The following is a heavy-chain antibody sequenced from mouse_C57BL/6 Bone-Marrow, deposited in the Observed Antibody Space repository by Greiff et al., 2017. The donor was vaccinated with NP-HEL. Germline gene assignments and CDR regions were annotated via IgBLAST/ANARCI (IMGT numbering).Heavy chain of an antibody. Sequence: QVQLQQSGAELARPGASVKMSCKASGYTFTSYTMHWVKQRPGQGLEWIGYINPSSGYTKYNQKFKDKATLTADKSSSTAYMQLSSLISEDSAVYYCASGYYYGSNTRTDFDYWGQGTTLTVSS. CDR1: GYTFTSYT. D-gene: IGHD1-1*01. CDR2: INPSSGYT. CDR3: ASGYYYGSNTRTDFDY. J-gene: IGHJ2*01. V-gene: IGHV1-4*01.